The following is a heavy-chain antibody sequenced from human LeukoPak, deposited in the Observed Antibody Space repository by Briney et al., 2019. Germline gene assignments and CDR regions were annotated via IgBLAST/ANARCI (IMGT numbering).Heavy chain of an antibody. CDR2: INHSGST. Sequence: GSLRLSCAASGFTFSSYSMNWIRQPPGKGLEWIGEINHSGSTNYNPSLKSRVTISVDTSKNQFSLKLSSVTAADTAVYYCAVEYCSSTSCFDYWGQGTLVTVSS. D-gene: IGHD2-2*01. V-gene: IGHV4-34*08. CDR3: AVEYCSSTSCFDY. CDR1: GFTFSSYS. J-gene: IGHJ4*02.